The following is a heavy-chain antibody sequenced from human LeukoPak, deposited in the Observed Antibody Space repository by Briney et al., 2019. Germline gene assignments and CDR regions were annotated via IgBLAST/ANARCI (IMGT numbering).Heavy chain of an antibody. CDR3: ARDRGYGDLYIYYAMDV. D-gene: IGHD4-17*01. V-gene: IGHV3-74*01. CDR1: GFTFCTYW. Sequence: GGSLRLSCAASGFTFCTYWMHWVRQAPGKGLVWVSRLSPDGSSSVYADPVKGRFTISRDNAKNSLYLQMNSLRDEDTAVYYCARDRGYGDLYIYYAMDVWGQGTTVTVSS. CDR2: LSPDGSSS. J-gene: IGHJ6*02.